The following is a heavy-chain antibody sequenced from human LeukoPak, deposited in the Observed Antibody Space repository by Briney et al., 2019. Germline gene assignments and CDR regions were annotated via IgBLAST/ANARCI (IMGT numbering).Heavy chain of an antibody. J-gene: IGHJ4*02. Sequence: PSETLSLTCTVSGGSISSYYWSWIRQPAGKGLEWIGRIYTSGSTNYNPSLKSQVTMSVDTSKNQFSLKLSSVTAADTAVYYCARAHTTVTLAYFDYWGQGTLVTVSS. V-gene: IGHV4-4*07. CDR1: GGSISSYY. CDR3: ARAHTTVTLAYFDY. CDR2: IYTSGST. D-gene: IGHD4-17*01.